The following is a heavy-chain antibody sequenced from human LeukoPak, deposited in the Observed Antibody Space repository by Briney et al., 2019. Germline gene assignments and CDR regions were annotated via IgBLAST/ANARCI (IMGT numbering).Heavy chain of an antibody. D-gene: IGHD3-3*01. V-gene: IGHV5-10-1*01. CDR2: IDPSDSYI. CDR3: ARNLELTHLSDAFDI. CDR1: GYTFTSYW. Sequence: GESLKISCKGSGYTFTSYWISWVRQMPGIGLEWMGRIDPSDSYINYSPSFQGHVTISADKTISTAYLQWSSLKASDTAMYYCARNLELTHLSDAFDIWGQGTMVTVSS. J-gene: IGHJ3*02.